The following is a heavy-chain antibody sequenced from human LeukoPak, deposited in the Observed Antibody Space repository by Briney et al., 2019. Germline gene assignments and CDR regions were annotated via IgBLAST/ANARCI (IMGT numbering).Heavy chain of an antibody. CDR3: AGESFDI. V-gene: IGHV3-30*04. CDR2: ISKDGIMK. Sequence: GRSLRLSCAASGFTFSNYAMDWVRQAPGKGLEWVAVISKDGIMKYYADSVQGRFTVSRGNSNNTLYLQMNSLRTEDTAVYYCAGESFDIWGQGTMVTVSS. CDR1: GFTFSNYA. J-gene: IGHJ3*02.